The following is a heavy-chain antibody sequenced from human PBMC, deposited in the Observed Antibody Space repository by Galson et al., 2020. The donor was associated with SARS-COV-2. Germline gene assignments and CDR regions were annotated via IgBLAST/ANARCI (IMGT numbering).Heavy chain of an antibody. CDR1: GYTFSTYA. J-gene: IGHJ4*02. CDR2: IDTKTGNP. Sequence: ASVKVSCKASGYTFSTYAMNWVRQAPGQGLEWMGWIDTKTGNPTYAQAFTGRFVFSVDTSLSTAYLQISSLKAEDTAVYYCARDRPGGYEPYWGQGTLVTVSS. CDR3: ARDRPGGYEPY. D-gene: IGHD2-8*02. V-gene: IGHV7-4-1*02.